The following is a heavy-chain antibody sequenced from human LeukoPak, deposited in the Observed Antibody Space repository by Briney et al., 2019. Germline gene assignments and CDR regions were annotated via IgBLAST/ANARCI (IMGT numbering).Heavy chain of an antibody. CDR3: XXXGXXXAGPXXXXGSDI. Sequence: ASVKVSCKASGYTFTSYGISWVRQAPGQGLEWMGWISAYNGNTNYAQKLQGRVTMTTDTSTSTAYMELRSLRSDDTAVYYCXXXGXXXAGPXXXXGSDIWGQGTMVTVSS. V-gene: IGHV1-18*01. CDR1: GYTFTSYG. J-gene: IGHJ3*02. CDR2: ISAYNGNT. D-gene: IGHD6-13*01.